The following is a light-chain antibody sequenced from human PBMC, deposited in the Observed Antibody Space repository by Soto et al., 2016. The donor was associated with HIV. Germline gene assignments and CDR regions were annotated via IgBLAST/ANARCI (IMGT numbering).Light chain of an antibody. CDR2: QDA. V-gene: IGLV3-1*01. CDR3: QAWDSSTGV. J-gene: IGLJ2*01. Sequence: SYELTQPPSVSVSPGQTASITCSGDKLGDKYACWYQQKPGQSPVLVIYQDAMRPSGIPERFSGSNSRNTATLTISGTQTMDEADYYCQAWDSSTGVFGGGTELTVL. CDR1: KLGDKY.